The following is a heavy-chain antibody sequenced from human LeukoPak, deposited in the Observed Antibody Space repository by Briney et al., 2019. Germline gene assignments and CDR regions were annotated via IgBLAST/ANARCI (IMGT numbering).Heavy chain of an antibody. J-gene: IGHJ4*02. CDR1: GGSISSYY. Sequence: SGPGLVKPSETLSLTCTVSGGSISSYYWGWIRQPAGKGLEWIGRIYTSGSTNYNPSLKSRVTMSVDTSKNQFSLKLSSVTAADTAVYYCARVKLSHGYGYGYNPYYFDYWGQGTLVTVSS. CDR2: IYTSGST. V-gene: IGHV4-4*07. CDR3: ARVKLSHGYGYGYNPYYFDY. D-gene: IGHD5-18*01.